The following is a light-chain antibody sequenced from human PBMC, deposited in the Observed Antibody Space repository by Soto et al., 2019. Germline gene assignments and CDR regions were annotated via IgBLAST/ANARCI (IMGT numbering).Light chain of an antibody. J-gene: IGLJ2*01. CDR3: QSYDSSLSHVV. Sequence: QSVLTQPPSVSGAPGQRATIPYTGSSSNIGSYYDVHWYQQLPGTVPKLLIYGDNNRPSGVPDRFSGSKSGTSASLAITGLQAEDEADYYCQSYDSSLSHVVFGGGTKLTVL. CDR2: GDN. V-gene: IGLV1-40*01. CDR1: SSNIGSYYD.